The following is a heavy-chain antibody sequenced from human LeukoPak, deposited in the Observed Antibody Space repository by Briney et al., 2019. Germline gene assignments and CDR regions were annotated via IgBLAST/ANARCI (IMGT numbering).Heavy chain of an antibody. D-gene: IGHD3-16*01. CDR2: ISGSGGST. CDR1: GFTFRSYA. CDR3: AKGYYDYVWGSYYFDY. Sequence: QPGGSLRLSCAASGFTFRSYAMSWARQAPGNGLEWVSAISGSGGSTYYADSVKGRFTISRDNSKNTLYLQMNSLRAEDTAVYYCAKGYYDYVWGSYYFDYWGQGTLVTVSS. V-gene: IGHV3-23*01. J-gene: IGHJ4*02.